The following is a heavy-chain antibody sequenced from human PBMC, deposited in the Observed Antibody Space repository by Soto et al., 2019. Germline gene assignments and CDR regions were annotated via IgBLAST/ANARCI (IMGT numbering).Heavy chain of an antibody. CDR1: GFSLNTYGVG. V-gene: IGHV2-5*05. CDR2: IYWDDDK. CDR3: ASALGSWGAYYFDY. D-gene: IGHD3-16*01. J-gene: IGHJ4*02. Sequence: QITLKESGPTLVKPTQTLTLTCTVSGFSLNTYGVGVGWIRQPPGKALEWLALIYWDDDKRNGPSLKSRLTLTKDASKHPVVLTRTKMDPVDTVTYDCASALGSWGAYYFDYWGQGTRVNVSS.